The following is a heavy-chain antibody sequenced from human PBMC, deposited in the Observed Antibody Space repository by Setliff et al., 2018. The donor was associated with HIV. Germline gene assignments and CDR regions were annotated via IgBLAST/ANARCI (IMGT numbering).Heavy chain of an antibody. D-gene: IGHD3-3*01. J-gene: IGHJ4*02. CDR1: GFTFTNYD. CDR3: ANDFWGGPTGG. Sequence: PGESLKISCIASGFTFTNYDMSRVRQAPVKGLEWVSAISGSGGRTHYADSVKGRFTISRDNSKTTLYLQMNSLRVEDTAVYYCANDFWGGPTGGWGQGTLVTVSS. V-gene: IGHV3-23*01. CDR2: ISGSGGRT.